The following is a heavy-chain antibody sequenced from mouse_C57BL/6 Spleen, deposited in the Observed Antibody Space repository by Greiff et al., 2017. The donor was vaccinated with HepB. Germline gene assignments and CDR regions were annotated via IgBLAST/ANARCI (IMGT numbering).Heavy chain of an antibody. V-gene: IGHV5-4*01. J-gene: IGHJ2*01. CDR1: GFTFSSYA. Sequence: EVKLVESGGGLVKPGGSLKLSCAASGFTFSSYAMSWVRQTPEKRLEWVATISDGGSYTYYPDNVKGRFTISRDNAKNNLYLQMSHLKSEDTAMYYCAREEGYYGSSYYFDYWGQGTTLTVSS. D-gene: IGHD1-1*01. CDR3: AREEGYYGSSYYFDY. CDR2: ISDGGSYT.